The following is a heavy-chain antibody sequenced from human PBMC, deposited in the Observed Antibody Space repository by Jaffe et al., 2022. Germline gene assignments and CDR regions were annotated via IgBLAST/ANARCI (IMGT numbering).Heavy chain of an antibody. D-gene: IGHD5-12*01. CDR2: INGGGGTT. J-gene: IGHJ4*02. CDR1: GFTFSSYS. V-gene: IGHV3-23*01. CDR3: AKWSGYGDY. Sequence: EVQLLESGGGLVQPGGSLRLSCTASGFTFSSYSMTWVRQTPGKGLELVSAINGGGGTTVYADSVKGRFAISRDNSKNTVFLQMNSLRAEDTAVYYCAKWSGYGDYWGQGTLVTVSS.